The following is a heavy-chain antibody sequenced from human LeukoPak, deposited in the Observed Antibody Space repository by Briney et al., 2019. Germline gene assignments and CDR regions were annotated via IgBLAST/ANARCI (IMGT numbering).Heavy chain of an antibody. CDR3: ARSTHRSNWFDP. Sequence: ASVKVSCKASGYTFTSYDINWVRQATGQGLEWMGWMNPNSGNTGYAQKFQGRVTMTRNTSISTAYMELSSLRSEDTAVYYCARSTHRSNWFDPWGQGTLVTVSS. V-gene: IGHV1-8*01. CDR2: MNPNSGNT. CDR1: GYTFTSYD. D-gene: IGHD1-14*01. J-gene: IGHJ5*02.